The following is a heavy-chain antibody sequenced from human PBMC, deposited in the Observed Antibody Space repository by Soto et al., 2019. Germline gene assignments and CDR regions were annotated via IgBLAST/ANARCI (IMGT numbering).Heavy chain of an antibody. CDR1: GGSISSPTYY. D-gene: IGHD5-12*01. V-gene: IGHV4-39*02. CDR3: ARGGFSADDEWDWFDP. CDR2: IFYNGRT. J-gene: IGHJ5*02. Sequence: PSETLSLTCSVSGGSISSPTYYWGWVRRAPGGGPEWIGNIFYNGRTDYNPSLQSRVTISVDTSKNQFSLRLASVTAADTAVYYCARGGFSADDEWDWFDPWGHGTLVTVSS.